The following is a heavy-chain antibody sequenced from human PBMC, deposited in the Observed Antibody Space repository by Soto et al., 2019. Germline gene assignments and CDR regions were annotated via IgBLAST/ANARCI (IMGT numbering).Heavy chain of an antibody. V-gene: IGHV2-5*02. CDR2: IHWDDDK. J-gene: IGHJ4*02. Sequence: QITLRESGPTLAQPTQTLTLTCTFPGFSLSTSGVGVGWIRQPPGKALEWLALIHWDDDKRYSPSLKSRLTNTNDTPKKQVVRTMTNMDSVDTATYYCAHTHPSRFDYWGQGTLVTVSS. CDR3: AHTHPSRFDY. CDR1: GFSLSTSGVG.